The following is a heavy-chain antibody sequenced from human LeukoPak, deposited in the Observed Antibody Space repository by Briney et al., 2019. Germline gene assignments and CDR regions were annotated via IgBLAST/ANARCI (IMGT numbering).Heavy chain of an antibody. Sequence: GGSLRLSCAASGFTFSSYAMHWVRQAPGKGLEWISVISGRGGRTYHVDSVKCRFTISRDNSKNTLYLQMNSLRAEDTAVYYCAKDYFNYGDNGPGHYWGQGTLVTVSS. V-gene: IGHV3-23*01. D-gene: IGHD4-17*01. J-gene: IGHJ4*02. CDR3: AKDYFNYGDNGPGHY. CDR1: GFTFSSYA. CDR2: ISGRGGRT.